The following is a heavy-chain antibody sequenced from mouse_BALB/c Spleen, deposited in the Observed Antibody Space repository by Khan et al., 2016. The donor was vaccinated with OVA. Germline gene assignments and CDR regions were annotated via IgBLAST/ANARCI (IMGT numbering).Heavy chain of an antibody. V-gene: IGHV3-2*02. CDR2: ITTSGSA. Sequence: EVKLLESGPGLVKPSQSLSLTCTATGYSITRDYAWNWSRKFPGNKQEWMCNITTSGSASYNQSLKSRLSITRDTSKNQSFLQLESVTTEDTATYYCASELVRYYAMDYWGQGTSVTVSS. CDR3: ASELVRYYAMDY. D-gene: IGHD2-14*01. J-gene: IGHJ4*01. CDR1: GYSITRDYA.